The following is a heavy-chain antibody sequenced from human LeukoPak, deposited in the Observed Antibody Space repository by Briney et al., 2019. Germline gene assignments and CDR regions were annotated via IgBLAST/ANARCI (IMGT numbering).Heavy chain of an antibody. CDR3: ARVASGAFDI. Sequence: PSETLSLTCTVSGGPISCGGYYWSWTRQHPGKGLEWIGYIYYRGSTYYTPSLKSRITRSVDTSKNQFPLKLSSVTAADTALYYCARVASGAFDIWGQGTMVTVSS. J-gene: IGHJ3*02. V-gene: IGHV4-31*03. CDR1: GGPISCGGYY. CDR2: IYYRGST.